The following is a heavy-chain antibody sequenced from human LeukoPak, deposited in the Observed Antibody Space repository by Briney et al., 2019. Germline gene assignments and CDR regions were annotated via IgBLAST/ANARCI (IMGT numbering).Heavy chain of an antibody. CDR1: GFTFSSHA. D-gene: IGHD2-2*01. Sequence: QSGGSLRLSCAASGFTFSSHALSWVRQAPGKGLEWVSSLSGSGYNTYYADSVKGRFTISRDNSKNTVYLQMNSLRAGDTAVYYCAKDPYGTRYFDYWGQGTLVTVSS. CDR2: LSGSGYNT. J-gene: IGHJ4*02. V-gene: IGHV3-23*01. CDR3: AKDPYGTRYFDY.